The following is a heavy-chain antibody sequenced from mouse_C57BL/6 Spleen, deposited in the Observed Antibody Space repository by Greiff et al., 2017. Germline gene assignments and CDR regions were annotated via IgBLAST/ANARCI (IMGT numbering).Heavy chain of an antibody. J-gene: IGHJ1*03. CDR3: ARESYYGSISYFDV. Sequence: EVKLMESEGGLVQPGSSMKLSCTASGFTFSDYYMAWVRQVPEKGLEWVANINYDGSSTYYLDSLKSRFIISRDNAKNILYLQMSSLKSEDTATYYCARESYYGSISYFDVWGTGTTVTVSS. CDR2: INYDGSST. D-gene: IGHD1-1*01. CDR1: GFTFSDYY. V-gene: IGHV5-16*01.